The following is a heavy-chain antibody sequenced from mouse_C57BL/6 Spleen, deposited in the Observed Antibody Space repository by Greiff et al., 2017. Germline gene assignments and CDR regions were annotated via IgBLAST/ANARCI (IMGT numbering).Heavy chain of an antibody. D-gene: IGHD1-1*01. V-gene: IGHV1-53*01. CDR2: INPGNGGT. J-gene: IGHJ1*03. CDR3: ARIFITTVIGEYFDG. CDR1: GYTFTSYC. Sequence: QVQLQQSGTELVKPGASVKLSCKASGYTFTSYCMHWVKQRPGQGLEWIGNINPGNGGTNYNEKFKSKATLTVDKSSSTAYMQLSSLTSEDSAVYYCARIFITTVIGEYFDGWGTGTTVTVSS.